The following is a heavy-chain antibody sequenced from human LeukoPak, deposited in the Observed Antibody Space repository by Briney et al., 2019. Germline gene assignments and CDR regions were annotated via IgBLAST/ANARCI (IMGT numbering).Heavy chain of an antibody. CDR2: IRTTAEGA. CDR1: GFSFTDYP. J-gene: IGHJ4*02. CDR3: AKGLETGTTGTTSEH. V-gene: IGHV3-23*01. Sequence: GGSLRLSCATSGFSFTDYPMNWVRQAPGKGLEWISNIRTTAEGAKYAYYADSVKGRFTISRDNSKNTLSLQMNSLRAEDTAVYYCAKGLETGTTGTTSEHWGLGTLVTVSS. D-gene: IGHD1-1*01.